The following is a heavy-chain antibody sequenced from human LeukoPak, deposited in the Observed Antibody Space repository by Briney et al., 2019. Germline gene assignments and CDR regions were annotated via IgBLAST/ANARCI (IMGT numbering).Heavy chain of an antibody. CDR1: GFTFDDYA. J-gene: IGHJ3*02. CDR2: ISWDGGST. V-gene: IGHV3-43D*03. D-gene: IGHD6-13*01. CDR3: AKDIREQLVPGAFDI. Sequence: PGGSLRLSCAASGFTFDDYAMHWVRQAPGKGLEWVSLISWDGGSTYYADSVKGRFTISRDNSKNSLYLQMNSLRAEDTALYYCAKDIREQLVPGAFDIWGQGTMVTVSS.